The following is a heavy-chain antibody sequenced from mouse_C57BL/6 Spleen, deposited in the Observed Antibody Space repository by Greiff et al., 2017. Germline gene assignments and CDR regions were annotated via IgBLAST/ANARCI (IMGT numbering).Heavy chain of an antibody. Sequence: QVQLQQPGAELVMPGASVKLSCKASGYTFTSYWMHWVKQRPGQGLEWIGEIDPSDSYTNYNQKFKGKSTLTVDKSSSTAYMQLSSLTSEDSAGYYCARSGIDYWGQGTTLTVSS. CDR1: GYTFTSYW. V-gene: IGHV1-69*01. J-gene: IGHJ2*01. CDR2: IDPSDSYT. CDR3: ARSGIDY. D-gene: IGHD3-1*01.